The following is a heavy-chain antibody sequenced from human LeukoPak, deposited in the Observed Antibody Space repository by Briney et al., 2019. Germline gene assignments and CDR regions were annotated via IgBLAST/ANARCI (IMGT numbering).Heavy chain of an antibody. V-gene: IGHV3-48*01. CDR1: GFTFSYYA. D-gene: IGHD2-15*01. Sequence: GGSLRLSCAASGFTFSYYAMNWVRQAPGKGLEWVSYIGVGSSTMYYADSVEGRFSISRDDAKNSVYLQLNSLRAEDTAVYFCARDIAHCSGDICYNIRFDSWGQGTRVTVSS. CDR2: IGVGSSTM. CDR3: ARDIAHCSGDICYNIRFDS. J-gene: IGHJ5*01.